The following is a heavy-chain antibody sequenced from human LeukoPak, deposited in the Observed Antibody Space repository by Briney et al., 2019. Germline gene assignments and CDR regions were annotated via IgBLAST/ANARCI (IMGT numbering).Heavy chain of an antibody. V-gene: IGHV3-23*01. CDR1: GFTFSSYA. CDR3: AKVPLQVIEGGLDH. J-gene: IGHJ4*02. D-gene: IGHD3-16*02. CDR2: VTGSGITT. Sequence: GGSLRLSCAASGFTFSSYAMTWVRRAPGQGLEWVSSVTGSGITTYYADSVKGRFTSSRDNSKKTLYLQMDSLRAEDTAVYYCAKVPLQVIEGGLDHWGQGTLVTVSS.